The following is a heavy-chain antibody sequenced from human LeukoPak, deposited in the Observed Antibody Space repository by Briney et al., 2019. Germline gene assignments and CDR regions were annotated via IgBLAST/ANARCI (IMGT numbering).Heavy chain of an antibody. CDR3: ANLASGYGSPFDY. CDR1: GFTVSSNY. D-gene: IGHD2-15*01. V-gene: IGHV3-53*01. J-gene: IGHJ4*02. CDR2: ICNGGST. Sequence: GGSLRLSCAASGFTVSSNYMSWVRQPPGKGLEWVSVICNGGSTYYADSVRGRFTISRDNSKITLYLQMNSLRAEDTAVYYCANLASGYGSPFDYWGQGTLVIVSS.